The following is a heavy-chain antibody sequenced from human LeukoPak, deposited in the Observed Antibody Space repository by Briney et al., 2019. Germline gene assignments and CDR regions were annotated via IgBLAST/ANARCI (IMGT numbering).Heavy chain of an antibody. D-gene: IGHD1-1*01. CDR1: GGSITTYY. Sequence: SETLSLTCTFSGGSITTYYWSWIRQSPGQRLEWIGYIHYTGSTNYNPSLKSRVTISIDTSKNQFSLQLTSVTAADTAVYYCASASNNYYFDLRGQGTLVTVSS. CDR2: IHYTGST. CDR3: ASASNNYYFDL. V-gene: IGHV4-59*12. J-gene: IGHJ4*02.